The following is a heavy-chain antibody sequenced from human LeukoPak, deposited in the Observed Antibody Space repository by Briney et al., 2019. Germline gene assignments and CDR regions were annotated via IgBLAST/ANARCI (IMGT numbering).Heavy chain of an antibody. CDR1: GGSISSGDYF. CDR2: IYYSGTT. Sequence: SETLSLTCSVSGGSISSGDYFWTWIRQPPGKGLEYIGYIYYSGTTYYNPSLTSRITMSVDMSANQFSLMLTSVSAADTAVYYCTRAYWIGFHFDSWGQGILVSVSS. V-gene: IGHV4-30-4*01. J-gene: IGHJ4*02. D-gene: IGHD3-3*01. CDR3: TRAYWIGFHFDS.